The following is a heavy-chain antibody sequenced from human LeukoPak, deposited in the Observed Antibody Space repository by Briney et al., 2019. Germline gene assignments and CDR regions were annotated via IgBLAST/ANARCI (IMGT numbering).Heavy chain of an antibody. D-gene: IGHD2-2*01. Sequence: GASVKVSCKASGFTFSNFGINWVRQAPGQGLEWMGCISPFGNTHYAQNLQGRVTLIRDTSTSIAYMELRSLRSDDTAVYYCARDSETYCSTSTCSGFSIDYWGQGTMVTVSS. CDR3: ARDSETYCSTSTCSGFSIDY. V-gene: IGHV1-18*01. CDR1: GFTFSNFG. CDR2: ISPFGNT. J-gene: IGHJ4*02.